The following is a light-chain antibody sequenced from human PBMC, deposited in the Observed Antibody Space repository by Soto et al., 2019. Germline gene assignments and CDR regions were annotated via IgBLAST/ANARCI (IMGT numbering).Light chain of an antibody. CDR1: QSVRIS. CDR3: QQSYTTPPA. V-gene: IGKV1-39*01. J-gene: IGKJ1*01. CDR2: TTS. Sequence: DIQMTQSPSSLSASVGDRVTITCRARQSVRISLNWYQQKPGKAPKPLIYTTSSLPSEVPSRVSGSGSWTDFTVTISSLQPEEFATYYCQQSYTTPPAFGQGTKVEVK.